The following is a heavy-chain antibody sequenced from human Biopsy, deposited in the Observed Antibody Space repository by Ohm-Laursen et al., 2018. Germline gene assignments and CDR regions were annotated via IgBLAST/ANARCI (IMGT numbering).Heavy chain of an antibody. D-gene: IGHD3-10*01. Sequence: SLRLSCAAAGFTFSTYGMHWVHQAPGKGLEWVAVISFDGSDQKYADSVKGRFTISRDNSKNTLYLQMNSLRAEDTAVFYCVKDRGAAGTDYYYGMDVWGQGTTVTVSS. V-gene: IGHV3-30*18. CDR1: GFTFSTYG. J-gene: IGHJ6*02. CDR2: ISFDGSDQ. CDR3: VKDRGAAGTDYYYGMDV.